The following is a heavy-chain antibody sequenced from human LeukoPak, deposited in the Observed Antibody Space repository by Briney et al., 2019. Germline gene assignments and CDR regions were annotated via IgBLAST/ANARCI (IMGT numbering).Heavy chain of an antibody. CDR1: GFTFSSYA. V-gene: IGHV3-30*04. J-gene: IGHJ4*02. CDR3: ARIVGQQLVYFDY. CDR2: ISYDGSNK. Sequence: PGRSLRLSCAASGFTFSSYAMHWVRQAPGKGLEWVAVISYDGSNKYYADSVKGRFTISRDNSKSTLYLQMNSLRAEDTAVYYCARIVGQQLVYFDYWGQGTLVTVSS. D-gene: IGHD6-13*01.